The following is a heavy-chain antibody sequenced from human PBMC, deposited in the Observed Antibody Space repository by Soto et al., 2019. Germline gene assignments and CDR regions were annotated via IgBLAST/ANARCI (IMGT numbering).Heavy chain of an antibody. D-gene: IGHD5-18*01. Sequence: GGSLRLSCAASGFTFSSYGMHWVRQAPGKGLEWVAVIWYDGSNKYYADSVKGRFTISRDNSKNTLYLQMNSLRAEDTAVYYCASSGYSYEFDYWGQGTLVTRLL. J-gene: IGHJ4*02. CDR1: GFTFSSYG. V-gene: IGHV3-33*01. CDR2: IWYDGSNK. CDR3: ASSGYSYEFDY.